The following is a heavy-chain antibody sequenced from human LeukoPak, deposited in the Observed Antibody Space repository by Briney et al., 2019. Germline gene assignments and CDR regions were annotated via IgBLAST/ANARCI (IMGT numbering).Heavy chain of an antibody. CDR1: GFTFSSYG. CDR2: ISYDGSNK. D-gene: IGHD1-26*01. Sequence: GGSLRLSCAASGFTFSSYGMHWVRQAPGKGLEWVAIISYDGSNKYYADSVKGRFTISRDNSKNTLFLQMNSLRAEDTAVYYCAKEGGGSHYFDYWGQGTLVTVYS. V-gene: IGHV3-30*18. J-gene: IGHJ4*02. CDR3: AKEGGGSHYFDY.